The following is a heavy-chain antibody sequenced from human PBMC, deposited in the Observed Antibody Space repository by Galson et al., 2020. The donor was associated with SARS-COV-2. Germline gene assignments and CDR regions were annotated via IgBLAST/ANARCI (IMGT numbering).Heavy chain of an antibody. CDR1: GFTFSDYY. D-gene: IGHD1-1*01. J-gene: IGHJ6*02. CDR3: TGGTWAYYYGMDV. Sequence: TGGSPRLSCAASGFTFSDYYMSWIRQAPGKGLEWVSYISSSSSYTNYADSVKGRLTISRDNAKNSLYLQMNSLRAEDTSVYYCTGGTWAYYYGMDVWGQGATVTVSS. CDR2: ISSSSSYT. V-gene: IGHV3-11*06.